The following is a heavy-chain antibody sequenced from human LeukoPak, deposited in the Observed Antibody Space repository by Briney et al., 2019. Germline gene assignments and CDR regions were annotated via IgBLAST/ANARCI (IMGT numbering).Heavy chain of an antibody. V-gene: IGHV3-33*06. CDR2: IWYDGSNK. CDR1: GFTFSSYG. D-gene: IGHD5-24*01. J-gene: IGHJ4*02. CDR3: AKGVVGLRDCYIGY. Sequence: GGSLRLSCAASGFTFSSYGMHWVRQAPGKGLEWVAVIWYDGSNKYYADSVKGRFTISRDNSKNTLYLQMNSLRAEDTAVYYCAKGVVGLRDCYIGYWGQGTLVTVSS.